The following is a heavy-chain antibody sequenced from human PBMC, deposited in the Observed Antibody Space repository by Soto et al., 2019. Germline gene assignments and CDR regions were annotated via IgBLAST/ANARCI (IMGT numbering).Heavy chain of an antibody. V-gene: IGHV1-18*01. Sequence: ASVKVSCKTSGYTFTRYGISWVRQAPGQGLEWMGWINTHNGNTKYAQKFQGRVTMTTDTSTRIGYMNLRSLRSDDTAVYYCARGNRGFSPYGMDVWGQGTTVTVSS. CDR1: GYTFTRYG. CDR3: ARGNRGFSPYGMDV. J-gene: IGHJ6*02. D-gene: IGHD3-3*01. CDR2: INTHNGNT.